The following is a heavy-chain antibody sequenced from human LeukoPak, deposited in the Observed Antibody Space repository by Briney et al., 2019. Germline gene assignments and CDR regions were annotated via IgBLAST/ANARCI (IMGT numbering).Heavy chain of an antibody. D-gene: IGHD2/OR15-2a*01. CDR1: GYTLTELS. J-gene: IGHJ3*02. Sequence: ASVKVSCKVSGYTLTELSMHWLRQAPGKGLEWMGGFDPEDGETIYAQKFQGRVTMTEDTSTDTAYMELSSLRSENTAVYYCATAVYHAFDIWGQGTMVTVSS. CDR3: ATAVYHAFDI. V-gene: IGHV1-24*01. CDR2: FDPEDGET.